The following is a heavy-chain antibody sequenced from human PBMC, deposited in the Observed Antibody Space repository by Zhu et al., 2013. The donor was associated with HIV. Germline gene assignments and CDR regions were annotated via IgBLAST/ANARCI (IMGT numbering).Heavy chain of an antibody. V-gene: IGHV1-69*01. CDR1: GGTFSNYA. J-gene: IGHJ6*02. D-gene: IGHD1-26*01. CDR3: ARVVFGRSGSYVIHYYGMDV. Sequence: QVQLVQSGAEVKKPGSSVMVSCKAPGGTFSNYAISWVRQVPGQGLEWMGGIIPIFGTANYAQKFQGRVTITADESTSTAYMELSSLRSEDTAVYYCARVVFGRSGSYVIHYYGMDVWGQGTTVTVSS. CDR2: IIPIFGTA.